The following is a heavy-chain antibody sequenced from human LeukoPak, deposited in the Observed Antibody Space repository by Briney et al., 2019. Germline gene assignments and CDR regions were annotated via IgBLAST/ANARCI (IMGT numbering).Heavy chain of an antibody. J-gene: IGHJ4*02. V-gene: IGHV3-53*01. Sequence: PGGSLRLSCAASGFTFSTYAMSWVRQAPGKGLEWVSFIYSDNTHYSDSVKGRFTISRDNSKNTLYLQMNSLRAEDTAVYYCAIRAGAYSHPYDYWGQGTLVTVSS. CDR3: AIRAGAYSHPYDY. D-gene: IGHD4/OR15-4a*01. CDR2: IYSDNT. CDR1: GFTFSTYA.